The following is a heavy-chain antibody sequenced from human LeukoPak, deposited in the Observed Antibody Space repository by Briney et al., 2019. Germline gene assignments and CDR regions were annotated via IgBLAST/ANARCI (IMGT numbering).Heavy chain of an antibody. Sequence: GGSLRLSCAASGFTFSDYYMSWIRQDPGKGLEWVSYISSSTSYTNYADSVKGRFTISRDNAKNSLYLHMNSLRAEDTAVYYCARDGMSDYDYFDYWGQGTLVTVSS. CDR1: GFTFSDYY. D-gene: IGHD5-12*01. V-gene: IGHV3-11*05. J-gene: IGHJ4*02. CDR3: ARDGMSDYDYFDY. CDR2: ISSSTSYT.